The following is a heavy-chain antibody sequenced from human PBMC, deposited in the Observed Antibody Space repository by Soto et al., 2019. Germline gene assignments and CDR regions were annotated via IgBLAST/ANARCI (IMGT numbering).Heavy chain of an antibody. Sequence: EVQLVESGGGLVQPGGSLKPPGEPPDSTSIGYWLHWFRKFPGKGRLWVSRINSDGSSKGYADSVMGRFTISRDNAKNTLYLQMNSLRAEDTAVYYCARDQGYCSGGSCYVAGYWGQGTLVTVSS. J-gene: IGHJ4*02. V-gene: IGHV3-74*01. CDR1: DSTSIGYW. CDR2: INSDGSSK. D-gene: IGHD2-15*01. CDR3: ARDQGYCSGGSCYVAGY.